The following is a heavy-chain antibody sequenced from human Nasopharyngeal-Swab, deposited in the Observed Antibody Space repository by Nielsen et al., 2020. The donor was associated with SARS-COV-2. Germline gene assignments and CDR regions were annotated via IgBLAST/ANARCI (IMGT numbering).Heavy chain of an antibody. D-gene: IGHD1-26*01. CDR3: ARRGVVVRGSYYFDY. CDR2: IYYSGST. J-gene: IGHJ4*02. Sequence: RQAPGKGLEWIGYIYYSGSTNYNPSLKSRVTISVDTSKNQFSLKLSSVTAADTAVYYCARRGVVVRGSYYFDYWGQGTLVTVSS. V-gene: IGHV4-59*08.